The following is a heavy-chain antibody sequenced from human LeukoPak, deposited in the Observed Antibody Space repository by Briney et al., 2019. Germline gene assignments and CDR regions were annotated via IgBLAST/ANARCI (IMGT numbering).Heavy chain of an antibody. D-gene: IGHD3-22*01. CDR3: AKGAGRYYDSSGYYIDF. Sequence: PGRSLRLSCVASGFTFSNYGIHWVRQAPGKGLEWVAFIRYDGSNNYYADSVKGRFTISRDNSKNTLYLQMNSLRAEDTAVYYCAKGAGRYYDSSGYYIDFWGQGTLVTVSS. V-gene: IGHV3-30*02. J-gene: IGHJ4*02. CDR1: GFTFSNYG. CDR2: IRYDGSNN.